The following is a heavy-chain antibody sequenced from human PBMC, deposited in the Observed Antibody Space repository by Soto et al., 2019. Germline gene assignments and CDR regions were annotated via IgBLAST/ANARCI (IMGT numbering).Heavy chain of an antibody. CDR3: AAICSSPSCYGTDV. J-gene: IGHJ6*02. V-gene: IGHV1-2*04. Sequence: ASVKVSCKASGYTFTGYYMHWVRQAPGQGLEWMGWINPNSGGTNYAQKFQGWVTMTRDTSISTAYMELSRLRSDDTAVYYCAAICSSPSCYGTDVWGQGTSVTVSS. CDR1: GYTFTGYY. D-gene: IGHD2-2*01. CDR2: INPNSGGT.